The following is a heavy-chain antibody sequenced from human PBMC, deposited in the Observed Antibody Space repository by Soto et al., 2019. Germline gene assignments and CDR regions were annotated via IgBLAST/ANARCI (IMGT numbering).Heavy chain of an antibody. CDR1: GDSISSYY. V-gene: IGHV4-4*07. J-gene: IGHJ4*02. CDR3: ARALSSAAGLYFDY. D-gene: IGHD6-13*01. CDR2: IHATDST. Sequence: QVQLQESGPGLVKPSETLSLTCTVSGDSISSYYWSWIRQPAGKGMEWIGRIHATDSTNYNPSLKSRVTMSIDTSKNQFSLKLTSLTAADTAVYYCARALSSAAGLYFDYWGQGTLVSVSS.